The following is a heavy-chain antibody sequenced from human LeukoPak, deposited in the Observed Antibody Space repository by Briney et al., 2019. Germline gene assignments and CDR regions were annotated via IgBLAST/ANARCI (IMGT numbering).Heavy chain of an antibody. Sequence: GESLKISCKGSGYSFTSYWIGWVRQMPGKGLEWMGIIYPGDSDTRYGPSFQGQVTISAVKSISTAYLQWSSLKASDTAMYYCARQIYDILSAFDIWGQGTMVTVSS. CDR2: IYPGDSDT. D-gene: IGHD3-9*01. CDR3: ARQIYDILSAFDI. CDR1: GYSFTSYW. J-gene: IGHJ3*02. V-gene: IGHV5-51*01.